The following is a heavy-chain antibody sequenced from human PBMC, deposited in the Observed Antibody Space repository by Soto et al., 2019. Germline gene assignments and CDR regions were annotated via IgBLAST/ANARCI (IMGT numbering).Heavy chain of an antibody. CDR1: GGTIRSGGYS. J-gene: IGHJ5*02. Sequence: SGTLSLSSTVCGGTIRSGGYSWSWIRQHPGKGLEWIGYIYYSGSTHYNPSLKSRVTISVDTSKNQFSLKLSSVTAADTAVYYCARSIDPWGQGTLFT. V-gene: IGHV4-31*03. CDR3: ARSIDP. CDR2: IYYSGST.